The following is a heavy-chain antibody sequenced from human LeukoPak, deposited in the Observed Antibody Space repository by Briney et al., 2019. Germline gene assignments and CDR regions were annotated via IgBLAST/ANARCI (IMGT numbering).Heavy chain of an antibody. CDR2: IYYSGST. J-gene: IGHJ4*02. CDR1: GGSISSYY. Sequence: SETLSLTCTVSGGSISSYYWSWIRQPPGKGLEWIGYIYYSGSTNYNPSLKSRVTISRDTSKNQFSVIVSSVSAADTAIYFCARSKGDYGSGSLGYWGQGILVTVSS. CDR3: ARSKGDYGSGSLGY. V-gene: IGHV4-59*08. D-gene: IGHD3-10*01.